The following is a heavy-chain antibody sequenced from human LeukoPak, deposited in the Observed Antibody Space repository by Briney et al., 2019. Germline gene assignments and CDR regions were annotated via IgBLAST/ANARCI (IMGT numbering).Heavy chain of an antibody. D-gene: IGHD4-17*01. J-gene: IGHJ3*02. V-gene: IGHV4-59*11. CDR2: IYDSGSA. Sequence: SETLSLTCTVSGVSINSHYWSWIRQPPGKGLEWIGFIYDSGSANYRSSLESRVTMTLDTSKNQFSLKLSSVTAADTAVYYCARDPTTVTKGLDIWGQGTMVTVSS. CDR1: GVSINSHY. CDR3: ARDPTTVTKGLDI.